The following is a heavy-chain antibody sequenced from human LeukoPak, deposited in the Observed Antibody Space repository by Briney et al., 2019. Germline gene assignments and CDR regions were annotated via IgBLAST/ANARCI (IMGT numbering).Heavy chain of an antibody. Sequence: GGSLRLSCAASGFTFSSYAMSWVRQAPGKGPEWVSAISGSGGSTYYAASMKGRFTISRDNSKNTLYLQMNSLRAEDTAVYHCAKEIDSSGYYDFWGQGTLVTVSS. D-gene: IGHD3-22*01. CDR1: GFTFSSYA. CDR2: ISGSGGST. V-gene: IGHV3-23*01. CDR3: AKEIDSSGYYDF. J-gene: IGHJ4*02.